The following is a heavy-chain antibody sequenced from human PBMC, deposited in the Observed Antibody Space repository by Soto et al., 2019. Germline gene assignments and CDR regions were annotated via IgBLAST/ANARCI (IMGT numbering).Heavy chain of an antibody. V-gene: IGHV3-23*01. CDR2: ISGSGGST. D-gene: IGHD6-6*01. J-gene: IGHJ4*02. CDR1: GFTFSSYA. Sequence: XXSLRLSCAASGFTFSSYAMRWVRQAPGKGLEWVSAISGSGGSTYYADSVKGRFTISRDNSKNTLYLQMNSLRAEDTAVYYCAKDRVPFDYWGQGTLVTVSS. CDR3: AKDRVPFDY.